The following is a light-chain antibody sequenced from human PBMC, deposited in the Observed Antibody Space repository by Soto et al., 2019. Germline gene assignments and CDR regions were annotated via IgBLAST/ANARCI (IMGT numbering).Light chain of an antibody. J-gene: IGKJ4*01. CDR2: GAS. V-gene: IGKV3-20*01. CDR1: QSVSNTY. Sequence: EIVLTQSPGTLSLSPGERATLSCRASQSVSNTYLAWYQQKAGQAPRLLIYGASSRATGIPDRFSGTGSGTDFTLTITRLEPDDFAVYYCQQYGGSPLVTFGGGTKVEI. CDR3: QQYGGSPLVT.